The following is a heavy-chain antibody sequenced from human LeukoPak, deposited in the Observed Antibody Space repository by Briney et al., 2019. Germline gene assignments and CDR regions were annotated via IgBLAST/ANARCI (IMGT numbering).Heavy chain of an antibody. J-gene: IGHJ4*02. CDR3: ARDGDY. CDR2: ISYSGTT. CDR1: GGSVSSATYY. V-gene: IGHV4-61*01. Sequence: SETLSLTRTVPGGSVSSATYYWHWTRPPPGKGLEWIGYISYSGTTNYNPSVKSRVTISVDTSKNQFSLKLSSVTAADTAVYYCARDGDYWGEGTLVTVSS.